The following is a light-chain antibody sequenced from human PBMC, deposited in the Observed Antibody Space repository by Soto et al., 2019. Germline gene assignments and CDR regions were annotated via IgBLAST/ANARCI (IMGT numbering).Light chain of an antibody. Sequence: QSVLTQPPSVSGAPGQRVTISCTGSSSNIGAGYDVHWYQQLPGTAPKLLIYGTSNRPSGVPDRFSGSKSGTSASLAITGLQAEDEADYYCQSYDSSLYSYVFGTGTKLTVL. CDR1: SSNIGAGYD. CDR3: QSYDSSLYSYV. CDR2: GTS. J-gene: IGLJ1*01. V-gene: IGLV1-40*01.